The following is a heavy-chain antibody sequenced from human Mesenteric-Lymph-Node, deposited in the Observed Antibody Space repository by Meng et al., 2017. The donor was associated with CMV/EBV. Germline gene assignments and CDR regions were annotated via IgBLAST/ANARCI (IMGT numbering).Heavy chain of an antibody. Sequence: GESLKISCAASGFSFSSYEMNWVRRAPGKGLEWVSLISSSSNYKYYPDSVKGRFTISRDNSANSLYLQMNSLRAEDTGIYYCARGRKSCNKVNCHPYYFDYWGQGALVTVSS. V-gene: IGHV3-21*01. J-gene: IGHJ4*02. CDR3: ARGRKSCNKVNCHPYYFDY. D-gene: IGHD2/OR15-2a*01. CDR2: ISSSSNYK. CDR1: GFSFSSYE.